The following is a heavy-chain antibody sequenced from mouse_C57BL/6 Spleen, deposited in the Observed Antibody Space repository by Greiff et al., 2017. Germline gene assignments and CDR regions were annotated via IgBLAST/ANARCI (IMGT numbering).Heavy chain of an antibody. CDR3: TREGEDSYWYFDV. CDR2: IYPGNSDT. J-gene: IGHJ1*03. CDR1: GYTFTSYW. V-gene: IGHV1-5*01. Sequence: VQLQQSGTVLARPGASVKMSCKTSGYTFTSYWMHWVKQRPGQGLEWIGAIYPGNSDTSYNQKFKGKAKLTAVTSASTAYMELSSLTTEDSAVYYCTREGEDSYWYFDVWGTGTTVTVSS.